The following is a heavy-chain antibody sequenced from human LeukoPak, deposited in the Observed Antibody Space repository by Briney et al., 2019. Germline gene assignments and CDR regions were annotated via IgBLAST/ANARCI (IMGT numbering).Heavy chain of an antibody. CDR3: ARRIAAFDSSWYYYYYMDV. Sequence: SETLSLTCTVSGGSISTSNYYWGWIRQPPGKGLEWIGNIFYSGSTYYSPSLKRRVTISLDTSRNQFSLKLSSVTAADTAVYYCARRIAAFDSSWYYYYYMDVWGKGTTVTVSS. J-gene: IGHJ6*03. CDR1: GGSISTSNYY. CDR2: IFYSGST. D-gene: IGHD6-13*01. V-gene: IGHV4-39*07.